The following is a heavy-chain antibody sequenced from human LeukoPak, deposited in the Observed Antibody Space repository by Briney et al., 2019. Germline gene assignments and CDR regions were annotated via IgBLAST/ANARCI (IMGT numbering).Heavy chain of an antibody. J-gene: IGHJ6*02. CDR1: GFTFSSYA. CDR2: ISGSGGST. Sequence: GGSLRLSCAASGFTFSSYAMSWVRQAPGKGLEWVSAISGSGGSTYYADSVKGRFTIPRDNSKNTLYLQMNSLRAEDTAVYYCAVTTDYYYYGMDVWGQGTTVTVSS. V-gene: IGHV3-23*01. CDR3: AVTTDYYYYGMDV. D-gene: IGHD4-17*01.